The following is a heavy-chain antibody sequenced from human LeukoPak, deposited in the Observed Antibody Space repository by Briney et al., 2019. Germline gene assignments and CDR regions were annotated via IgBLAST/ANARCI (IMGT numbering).Heavy chain of an antibody. J-gene: IGHJ4*02. D-gene: IGHD3-3*01. CDR2: INHSGST. Sequence: SETLSLTCAVYGGSFSGYYWSWIRQPPGKGLEWIGEINHSGSTNYNPSLKSRVTISVDTSKNQFSLKLSSVTAADTAVYYCARYRVAYYDFWSGYSYWGQGTLVTVSS. CDR3: ARYRVAYYDFWSGYSY. CDR1: GGSFSGYY. V-gene: IGHV4-34*01.